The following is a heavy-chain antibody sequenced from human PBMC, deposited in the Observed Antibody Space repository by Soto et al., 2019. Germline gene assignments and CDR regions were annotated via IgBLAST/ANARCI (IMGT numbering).Heavy chain of an antibody. V-gene: IGHV3-72*01. Sequence: HPGGSLRLSCAVSGFTFSDHYMDWVRQAPGKGLEWVARSRNKATSYTTEYAASVKGRFTVSRDDSKNSLSLQMNSLKTEDTAVYYCTTDLYYYDSSGYYTPSQYYFDYWGQGTLVTVSS. CDR1: GFTFSDHY. D-gene: IGHD3-22*01. J-gene: IGHJ4*02. CDR3: TTDLYYYDSSGYYTPSQYYFDY. CDR2: SRNKATSYTT.